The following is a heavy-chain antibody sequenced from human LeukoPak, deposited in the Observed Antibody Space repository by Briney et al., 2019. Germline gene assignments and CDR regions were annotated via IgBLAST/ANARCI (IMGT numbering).Heavy chain of an antibody. CDR2: IYPSGST. CDR3: ARDPFYSSGYSSFDY. Sequence: SETLSLTCTVSGGSISTYYWNWIRQPAGKGLEWIGRIYPSGSTNYNPSLRSRVTVSVDTSKNRFSLKLRTVTAADTAVYYCARDPFYSSGYSSFDYWGQGTLVTVSS. J-gene: IGHJ4*02. D-gene: IGHD3-22*01. V-gene: IGHV4-4*07. CDR1: GGSISTYY.